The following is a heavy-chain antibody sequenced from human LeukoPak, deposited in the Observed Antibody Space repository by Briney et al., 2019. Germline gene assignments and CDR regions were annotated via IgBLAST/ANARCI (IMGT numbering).Heavy chain of an antibody. D-gene: IGHD3-10*01. Sequence: SETLSLTCAVYGGSFSGYYWSWIRQPPGKGLEWIGEINHSGSTNYNPSLKSRVTISEDTSKNQFSLKLSSVTAADTAVYYCASIKGRQYYGSGSIPAPSPKQPFDPWGQGTLVTVSS. J-gene: IGHJ5*02. V-gene: IGHV4-34*01. CDR1: GGSFSGYY. CDR2: INHSGST. CDR3: ASIKGRQYYGSGSIPAPSPKQPFDP.